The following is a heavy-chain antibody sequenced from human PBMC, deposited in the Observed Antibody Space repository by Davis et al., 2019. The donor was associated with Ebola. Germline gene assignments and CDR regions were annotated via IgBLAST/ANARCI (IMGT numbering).Heavy chain of an antibody. CDR1: GYTFTGYY. CDR2: INPNRGGT. Sequence: AASVKVSCKASGYTFTGYYMHWVRQAPGQGLEWMGRINPNRGGTNYAQKFQGRVTMTRDTSISTAYMELSRLRSDDTAVYYCARQLVWGDIVGFWGQGTLVTVSS. D-gene: IGHD2-15*01. V-gene: IGHV1-2*06. CDR3: ARQLVWGDIVGF. J-gene: IGHJ4*02.